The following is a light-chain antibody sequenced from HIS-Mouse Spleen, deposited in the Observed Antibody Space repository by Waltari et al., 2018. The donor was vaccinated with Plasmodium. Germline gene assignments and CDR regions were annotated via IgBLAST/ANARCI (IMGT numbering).Light chain of an antibody. J-gene: IGLJ2*01. CDR3: QAWDSSTVV. CDR1: KLGDKY. V-gene: IGLV3-1*01. Sequence: SYELPQPPSVSVSPGQTASIPRSGAKLGDKYACWYQQKPGQSPVLVIYQDSKRPSGLPERFSGSNSGNTATLTISGTQAMDEADYYCQAWDSSTVVFGGGTKLTVL. CDR2: QDS.